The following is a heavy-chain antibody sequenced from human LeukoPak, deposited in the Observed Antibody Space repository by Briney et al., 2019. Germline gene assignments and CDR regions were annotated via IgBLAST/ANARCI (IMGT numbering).Heavy chain of an antibody. CDR1: GDSLSGYY. Sequence: SETLSLTCTVSGDSLSGYYWTWIRQPAGPGLEWIGRIYTSGSTNYNPSLKSRVTMSADTSKNQFSLKTITLTAADTPVYCCARARGGYANNVHLDFWGQGTLVTVSS. J-gene: IGHJ4*02. D-gene: IGHD1/OR15-1a*01. CDR2: IYTSGST. CDR3: ARARGGYANNVHLDF. V-gene: IGHV4-4*07.